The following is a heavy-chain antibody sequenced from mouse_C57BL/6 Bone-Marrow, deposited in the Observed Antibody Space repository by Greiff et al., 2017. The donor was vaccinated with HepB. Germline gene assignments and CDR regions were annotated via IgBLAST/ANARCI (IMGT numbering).Heavy chain of an antibody. D-gene: IGHD4-1*01. CDR2: INPYNGDT. CDR1: GYSFTGYF. Sequence: VQLQQSGPELVKPGASVKISCKASGYSFTGYFMNWVMQSHGKSLEWIGRINPYNGDTFYNQKFKGKATLTVDKSSSTAHMELRSLTSEDSAVYYCAIRVWDGVAYWGQGTLVTVSA. V-gene: IGHV1-20*01. J-gene: IGHJ3*01. CDR3: AIRVWDGVAY.